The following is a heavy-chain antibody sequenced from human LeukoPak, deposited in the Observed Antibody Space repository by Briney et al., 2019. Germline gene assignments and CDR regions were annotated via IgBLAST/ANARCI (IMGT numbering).Heavy chain of an antibody. CDR1: GFTFSSYA. J-gene: IGHJ6*03. D-gene: IGHD3-10*01. CDR3: ARGLWFGESTLDYYMDV. Sequence: GGSLRLSCAASGFTFSSYAMDWVRQAPGKGLEYVSAISSNGGSTYYANSVKGRFTISRDNSKNTLYLQMGSLRAEDMAVYYCARGLWFGESTLDYYMDVWGKGTTVTVSS. V-gene: IGHV3-64*01. CDR2: ISSNGGST.